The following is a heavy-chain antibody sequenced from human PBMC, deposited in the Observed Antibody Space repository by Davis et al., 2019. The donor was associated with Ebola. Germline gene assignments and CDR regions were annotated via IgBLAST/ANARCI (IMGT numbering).Heavy chain of an antibody. J-gene: IGHJ4*02. CDR1: GFTFQIYG. D-gene: IGHD5-12*01. Sequence: GGSLRLSCAASGFTFQIYGMHWVRQAPGKGLEWVAVISYDGSNKYYADSVKGRFTISRDNSKNTLYLQMNSLRAEDTAVYYCAKGYDLATFDYWGQGTLVTVSS. CDR3: AKGYDLATFDY. V-gene: IGHV3-30*18. CDR2: ISYDGSNK.